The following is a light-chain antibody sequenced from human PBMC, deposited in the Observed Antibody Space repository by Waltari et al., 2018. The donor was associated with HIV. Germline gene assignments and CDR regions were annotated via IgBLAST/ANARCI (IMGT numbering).Light chain of an antibody. Sequence: IQLTQSQSFLSASVGDRVTITCRASPGISSYLAWYQQKPGKPPDLLIYAASTLQRAVPSRFTGSRSGTEVTLTISSLPPEDFATDYGQQLNSNVGCTSGAGTKVDIK. CDR2: AAS. CDR1: PGISSY. J-gene: IGKJ3*01. CDR3: QQLNSNVGCT. V-gene: IGKV1-9*01.